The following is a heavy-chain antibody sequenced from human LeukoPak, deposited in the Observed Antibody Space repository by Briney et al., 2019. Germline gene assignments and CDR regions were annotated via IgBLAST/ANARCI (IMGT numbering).Heavy chain of an antibody. V-gene: IGHV4-39*07. CDR1: GGSISSSSYY. D-gene: IGHD1-26*01. CDR2: IYYSGST. CDR3: ARLYDGSAFEY. Sequence: PSETLSLTCTVSGGSISSSSYYWGWIRQPPGKGLEWIGSIYYSGSTYYNPSLKSRVTISVDTSKNQFSLKLSSVTAADTAVYYCARLYDGSAFEYWGPGTLVTVS. J-gene: IGHJ4*02.